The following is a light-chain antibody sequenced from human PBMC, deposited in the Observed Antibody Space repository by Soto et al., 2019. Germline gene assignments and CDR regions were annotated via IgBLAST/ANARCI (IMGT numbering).Light chain of an antibody. CDR3: SSYTSSSTFSI. Sequence: QSALTQPASVSGSPGQSITISCTGTSSDIGGYNFVSWYQRNPGKAPKLMIYDVSNRPSGVSNRFSASKSGNTASLTISGLQADDEADYYCSSYTSSSTFSIFGGGTKLTDL. J-gene: IGLJ2*01. V-gene: IGLV2-14*01. CDR1: SSDIGGYNF. CDR2: DVS.